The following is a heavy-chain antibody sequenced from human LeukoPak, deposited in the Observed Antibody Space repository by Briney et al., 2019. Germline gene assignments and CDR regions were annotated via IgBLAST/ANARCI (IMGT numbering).Heavy chain of an antibody. J-gene: IGHJ6*02. CDR2: IYHSGST. CDR1: GGSISSGGYS. CDR3: ARAAAYYDFWSGYYSDYYYYGMDV. D-gene: IGHD3-3*01. V-gene: IGHV4-30-2*01. Sequence: SETLSLTCAVSGGSISSGGYSWSWIRQPPGKGLEWIGYIYHSGSTYYNPSLKSRVTISVDRSKNQFSLKLSSVTAADTAVYYCARAAAYYDFWSGYYSDYYYYGMDVWGQGTLVTVSS.